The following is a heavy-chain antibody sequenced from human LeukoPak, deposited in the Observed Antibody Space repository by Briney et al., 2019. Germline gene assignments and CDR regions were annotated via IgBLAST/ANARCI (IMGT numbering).Heavy chain of an antibody. D-gene: IGHD6-19*01. CDR1: GYTFTSYA. CDR3: AREQWLVLPGAFDI. Sequence: GASVKVSCKASGYTFTSYAMNWVRQAPGQGLEWMGWINTNTGNPTYAQGFTGRFVFSLDTSVSTAYLQISSLKAEDTAVYYCAREQWLVLPGAFDIWGQGTMVTVSS. J-gene: IGHJ3*02. CDR2: INTNTGNP. V-gene: IGHV7-4-1*02.